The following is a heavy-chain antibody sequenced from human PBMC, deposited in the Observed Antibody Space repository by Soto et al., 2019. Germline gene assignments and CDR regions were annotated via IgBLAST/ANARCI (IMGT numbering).Heavy chain of an antibody. CDR3: AIGYCSGGSCYSARYYYYGMDV. D-gene: IGHD2-15*01. Sequence: SETLSLTCAVYGGSFNGYYWGWIRQPPGKGLEWIGSIYYSGSTYYNPSLKSRVTISVDTSKNQFSLKLSSVTAADTAVYYCAIGYCSGGSCYSARYYYYGMDVWGQGTTVTVSS. CDR2: IYYSGST. J-gene: IGHJ6*02. CDR1: GGSFNGYY. V-gene: IGHV4-39*01.